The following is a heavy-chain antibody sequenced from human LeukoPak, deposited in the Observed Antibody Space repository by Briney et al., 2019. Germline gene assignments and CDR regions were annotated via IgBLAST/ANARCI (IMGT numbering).Heavy chain of an antibody. J-gene: IGHJ4*02. CDR3: AIRDGHTDH. Sequence: ASVKVSCKASGYTFTSYAMHWVRQAPGQRPQWLGWINPSNGYAKYSQELQGRLIISRDTSASAVYMELSSLRSADMAIYYCAIRDGHTDHWGQGTLVTVSS. CDR1: GYTFTSYA. D-gene: IGHD5-24*01. V-gene: IGHV1-3*03. CDR2: INPSNGYA.